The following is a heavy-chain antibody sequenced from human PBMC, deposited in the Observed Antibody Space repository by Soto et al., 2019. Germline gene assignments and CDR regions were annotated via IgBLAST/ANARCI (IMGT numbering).Heavy chain of an antibody. CDR1: GFTFSSYA. CDR2: ISYDGSNK. J-gene: IGHJ4*02. V-gene: IGHV3-30-3*01. CDR3: ARGPKTTNYYDSSGYPPGFDY. Sequence: PGGSLRLSCAASGFTFSSYAMHWVRKAPGKGLEWVAVISYDGSNKYYADSVKGRFTISRDNSKNTLYLQMNSLRAEDTAVYYCARGPKTTNYYDSSGYPPGFDYWGQGTLVTVSS. D-gene: IGHD3-22*01.